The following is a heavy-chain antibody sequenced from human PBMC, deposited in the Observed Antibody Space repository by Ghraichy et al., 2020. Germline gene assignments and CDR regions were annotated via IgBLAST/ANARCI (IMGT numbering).Heavy chain of an antibody. CDR1: GFTFSNYG. V-gene: IGHV3-30*02. CDR3: VKDLNRRGRTYGYVDY. Sequence: GESLNISCAASGFTFSNYGMHWVRQAPDKGLEWVTFIEYDDSNQYYADSVKGRFTISRDNSKNTLYLQLNSLRVEDTAVYYCVKDLNRRGRTYGYVDYWGQGTLVTVSS. CDR2: IEYDDSNQ. D-gene: IGHD1-1*01. J-gene: IGHJ4*02.